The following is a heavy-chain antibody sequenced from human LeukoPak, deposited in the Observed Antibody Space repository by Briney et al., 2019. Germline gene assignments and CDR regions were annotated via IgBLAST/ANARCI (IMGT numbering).Heavy chain of an antibody. Sequence: ASVKVSCKASGYTFTGYYMHWVRQAPGQGLEWMGWINPNSGGTNYAQKFQGRVTMTRDTSISTAYMELSRLRSDDTAVYYCATATVTTTYYYMDVWGKGTTVTVS. V-gene: IGHV1-2*02. D-gene: IGHD4-17*01. CDR3: ATATVTTTYYYMDV. J-gene: IGHJ6*03. CDR1: GYTFTGYY. CDR2: INPNSGGT.